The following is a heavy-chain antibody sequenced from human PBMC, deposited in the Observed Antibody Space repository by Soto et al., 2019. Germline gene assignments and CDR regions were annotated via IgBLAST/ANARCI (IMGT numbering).Heavy chain of an antibody. D-gene: IGHD2-15*01. CDR3: ASDIVVVVAATPADYYYYGMDV. CDR2: IIPIFGTA. V-gene: IGHV1-69*01. Sequence: QVQLVQSGAEVKKPGSSVKVSCKASGGTFSSYAISWVRQAPGQGLEWMGGIIPIFGTANYAQKFQGRVTITADESTSTDYMELSSLRSEDTAVYYCASDIVVVVAATPADYYYYGMDVWGQGTTVTVSS. J-gene: IGHJ6*02. CDR1: GGTFSSYA.